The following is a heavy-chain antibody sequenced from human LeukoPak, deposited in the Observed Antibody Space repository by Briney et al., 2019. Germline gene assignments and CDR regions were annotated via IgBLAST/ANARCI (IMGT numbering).Heavy chain of an antibody. J-gene: IGHJ6*02. CDR1: GFTFSSYA. D-gene: IGHD2-2*01. Sequence: TGGSLRLSCAASGFTFSSYAMSWVRQAPGKGLEWVSAISGSGGSTYYADSVKGRFTISRDNSKNTLYLQMNSLRAEDTAVYYCAKAEPAAAXYXYYYYGMDVWGQGTTVTVS. CDR3: AKAEPAAAXYXYYYYGMDV. V-gene: IGHV3-23*01. CDR2: ISGSGGST.